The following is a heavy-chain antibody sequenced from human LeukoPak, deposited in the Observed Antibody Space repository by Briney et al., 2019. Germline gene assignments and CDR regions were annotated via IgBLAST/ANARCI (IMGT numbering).Heavy chain of an antibody. J-gene: IGHJ6*02. CDR2: IIPIFGTA. D-gene: IGHD6-19*01. CDR3: ARDGLVHSQYYYYYGMDV. V-gene: IGHV1-69*01. Sequence: SVKVSCKASGGTFSSYAISWVRQAPGQGLEWMGGIIPIFGTANYAQKFQGRVTITADESTSTAYMELSSLRSEDTAVYYCARDGLVHSQYYYYYGMDVWGQGTTVTVSS. CDR1: GGTFSSYA.